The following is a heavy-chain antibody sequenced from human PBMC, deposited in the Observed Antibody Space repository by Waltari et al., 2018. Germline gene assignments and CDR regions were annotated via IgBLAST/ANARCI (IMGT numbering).Heavy chain of an antibody. Sequence: QLQLQESGPGLVKPSETLSLTCHVSGGSISSRRSSWGWLRPPPGPGLECLGSIYYSGSTYYNPSLNGRVTISVYTAQNQGARKRSAGTAADTAVDSCARHLYYSTFGNWFDPWGQGTLVTVSS. D-gene: IGHD4-4*01. CDR2: IYYSGST. V-gene: IGHV4-39*01. J-gene: IGHJ5*02. CDR3: ARHLYYSTFGNWFDP. CDR1: GGSISSRRSS.